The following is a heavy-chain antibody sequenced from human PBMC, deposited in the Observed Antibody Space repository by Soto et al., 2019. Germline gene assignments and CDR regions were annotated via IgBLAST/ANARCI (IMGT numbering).Heavy chain of an antibody. J-gene: IGHJ6*02. CDR1: GGSINDYY. CDR2: IFASGST. Sequence: SETLSLTCTVSGGSINDYYWSWIRQSAGKGLEWIGRIFASGSTNYNPSLKSRVTMSVGTSKNQFSLKLSSVTAADTAVYYWARDVGRMIIKSMDVCGQGTTVAVSS. CDR3: ARDVGRMIIKSMDV. V-gene: IGHV4-4*07. D-gene: IGHD3-16*01.